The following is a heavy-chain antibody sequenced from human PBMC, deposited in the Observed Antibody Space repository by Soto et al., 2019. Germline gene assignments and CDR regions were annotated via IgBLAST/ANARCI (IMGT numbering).Heavy chain of an antibody. Sequence: EVHLLDSGGGLVQPGGSLRLSCAASGFTFSNYAMSWVRQAPGKGLEWVSGVGGSGDSTYYADSVKGRFTISRDNSKDTVYLQMNRLRAEDTAVYYCAKSPLGYCSGGSCYPPHYFDYWGQGALVTVSS. J-gene: IGHJ4*02. V-gene: IGHV3-23*01. CDR2: VGGSGDST. CDR1: GFTFSNYA. D-gene: IGHD2-15*01. CDR3: AKSPLGYCSGGSCYPPHYFDY.